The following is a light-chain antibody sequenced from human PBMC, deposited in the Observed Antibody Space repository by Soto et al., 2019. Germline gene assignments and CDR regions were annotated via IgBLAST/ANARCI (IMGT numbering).Light chain of an antibody. Sequence: DIQMTQSPSSLSASVGDRVTITCRASQSISSYLNWYQQKPGKAPKLLIYAASSLQSGVPSRFSGSGSGTDFTLTISSLQPEDFATYYCQQSYSTRITFGQGTRREIK. J-gene: IGKJ5*01. CDR1: QSISSY. V-gene: IGKV1-39*01. CDR3: QQSYSTRIT. CDR2: AAS.